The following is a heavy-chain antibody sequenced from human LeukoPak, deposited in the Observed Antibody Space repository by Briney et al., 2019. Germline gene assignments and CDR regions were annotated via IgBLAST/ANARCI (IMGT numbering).Heavy chain of an antibody. D-gene: IGHD2-2*02. CDR2: IIPIFGIA. CDR3: ARDECSSTSCYITRMNNWFDP. J-gene: IGHJ5*02. Sequence: ASVKVSCKASGGTFSSYAISWVRQAPGQGLEWMGRIIPIFGIANYAQKFQGRVTITADKSTSTAYMELSSLRSEDTAVYYCARDECSSTSCYITRMNNWFDPWGQEPWSPSPQ. CDR1: GGTFSSYA. V-gene: IGHV1-69*04.